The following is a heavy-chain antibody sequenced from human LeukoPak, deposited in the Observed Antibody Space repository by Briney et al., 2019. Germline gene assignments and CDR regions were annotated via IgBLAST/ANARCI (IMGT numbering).Heavy chain of an antibody. V-gene: IGHV4-59*08. CDR2: IYYSGST. D-gene: IGHD2-15*01. CDR1: GGSISSSY. Sequence: SETLSLTCTVSGGSISSSYWNWIRQPPGKGLEWIGYIYYSGSTNYNPSLKSRVTISVDTSKNQFSLKLSSVTTADTAVYYCARHELRGCSGGSCYFVYWGQGTLVTVSS. CDR3: ARHELRGCSGGSCYFVY. J-gene: IGHJ4*02.